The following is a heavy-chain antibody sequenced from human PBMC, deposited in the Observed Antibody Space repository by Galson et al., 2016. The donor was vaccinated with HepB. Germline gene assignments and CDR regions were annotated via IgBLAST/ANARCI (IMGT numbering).Heavy chain of an antibody. Sequence: SLRLSCAASGSTFSDYAFHWVRQAPGKGLEWVAVVSFDGNTRYYGDPVKGRFSFSRDNSKNTLFLQMDSLRSEDTAVYFCAREADYDVSTGYFSSGWPLDHWGQGALVIVSS. CDR1: GSTFSDYA. J-gene: IGHJ4*02. V-gene: IGHV3-30*04. D-gene: IGHD3-9*01. CDR3: AREADYDVSTGYFSSGWPLDH. CDR2: VSFDGNTR.